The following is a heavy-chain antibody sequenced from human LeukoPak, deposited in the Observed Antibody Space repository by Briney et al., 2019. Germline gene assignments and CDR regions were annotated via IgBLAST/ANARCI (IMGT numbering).Heavy chain of an antibody. V-gene: IGHV3-64*01. CDR2: ISSNGGST. J-gene: IGHJ6*04. Sequence: GGSLRLSCAASGVAFSSYHMHWVRQAPGKGLEYVSGISSNGGSTYYANSAKGRFTISRDNAKNSLYLQMNSLRAEDTAVYYCAELGITMIGGVWGKGTTVTISS. D-gene: IGHD3-10*02. CDR3: AELGITMIGGV. CDR1: GVAFSSYH.